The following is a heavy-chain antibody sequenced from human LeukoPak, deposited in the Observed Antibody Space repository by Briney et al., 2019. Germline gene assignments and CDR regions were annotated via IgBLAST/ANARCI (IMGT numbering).Heavy chain of an antibody. CDR3: ARDVYYGSGSYSNDAFDI. CDR1: GFTFSSYW. D-gene: IGHD3-10*01. J-gene: IGHJ3*02. V-gene: IGHV3-74*01. Sequence: GGSLRLSCAASGFTFSSYWMHWVRQAPGKGLVWVSRINSDGSSTSYPDSVKGRFAISRDNAKNTLYLQMNSLRAEDMAVYYCARDVYYGSGSYSNDAFDIWGQGTMVTVSS. CDR2: INSDGSST.